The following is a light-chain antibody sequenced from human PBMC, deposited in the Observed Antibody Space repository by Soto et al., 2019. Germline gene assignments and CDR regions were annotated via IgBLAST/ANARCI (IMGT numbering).Light chain of an antibody. CDR1: QSVGSF. V-gene: IGKV3-11*01. Sequence: IVMTQSPATLSVSPGERATLSCRASQSVGSFLAWYQQKPGQAPRLLIYDTSIRATGIPARFSGSGSGTDFTLTISSLEPEDFAVYYCQQRNSWPPTFTFGQGTRLEF. CDR2: DTS. J-gene: IGKJ5*01. CDR3: QQRNSWPPTFT.